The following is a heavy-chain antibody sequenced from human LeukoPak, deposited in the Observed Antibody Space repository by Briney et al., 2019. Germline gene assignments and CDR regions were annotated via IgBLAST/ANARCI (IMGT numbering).Heavy chain of an antibody. J-gene: IGHJ3*02. CDR1: GFTFSSNG. CDR3: AKGLLFTIIVVVNADAFDI. Sequence: PGGSLRLSCAASGFTFSSNGMCWVRQAPGKGLEWVAVIWYDGSNKYYADSVKGRFTISRDNSKNTLYLQMNSLRAEDTAVYYCAKGLLFTIIVVVNADAFDIWGQGTMVTVSS. CDR2: IWYDGSNK. D-gene: IGHD3-22*01. V-gene: IGHV3-33*06.